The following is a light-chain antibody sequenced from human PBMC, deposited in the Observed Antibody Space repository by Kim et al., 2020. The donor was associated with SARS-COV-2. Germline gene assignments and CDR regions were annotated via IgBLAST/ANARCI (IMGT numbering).Light chain of an antibody. V-gene: IGKV3-15*01. J-gene: IGKJ2*01. CDR1: QSLGSN. CDR3: QQYNYWPPYT. Sequence: EIVMTQSPATLSVSPGERATLSCRASQSLGSNLAWYQQKPGQAPRLLIYGASTRATGIPARFTGSGSGTEFTLTISSLQSEDFAVYYCQQYNYWPPYTFGQGTKLEI. CDR2: GAS.